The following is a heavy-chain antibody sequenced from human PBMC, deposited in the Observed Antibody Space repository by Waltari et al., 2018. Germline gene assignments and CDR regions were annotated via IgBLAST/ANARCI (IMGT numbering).Heavy chain of an antibody. D-gene: IGHD3-22*01. CDR3: TSLPRDSNNFKAY. CDR2: IKSKTNGGTT. Sequence: EVQLVESGGGLVKPGGSLRLSCAASGFAFDNAWMNWVRQAPGKGLEWVGRIKSKTNGGTTDYAAPVKGRFSISRDDSKNMLYLQMNSLKTDDTGLYYCTSLPRDSNNFKAYWGQGTLVTVSS. J-gene: IGHJ4*02. V-gene: IGHV3-15*07. CDR1: GFAFDNAW.